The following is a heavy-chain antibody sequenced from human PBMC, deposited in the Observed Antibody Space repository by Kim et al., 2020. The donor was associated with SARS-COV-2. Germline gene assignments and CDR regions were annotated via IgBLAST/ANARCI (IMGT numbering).Heavy chain of an antibody. D-gene: IGHD3-10*01. J-gene: IGHJ3*02. CDR2: INAGNGNT. Sequence: ASVKVSCKASGYSFTTYPVHWVRQAPGQRLEWMGWINAGNGNTYHSQKFQGRVTITRDTSASTTYMELSSLTSEDTAVYHCARNSFYYGSGMDAFDIWGQGTMVTVSS. V-gene: IGHV1-3*01. CDR3: ARNSFYYGSGMDAFDI. CDR1: GYSFTTYP.